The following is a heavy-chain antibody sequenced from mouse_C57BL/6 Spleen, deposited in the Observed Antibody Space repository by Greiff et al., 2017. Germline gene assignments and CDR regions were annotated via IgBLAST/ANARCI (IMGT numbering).Heavy chain of an antibody. CDR2: IHPNSGST. CDR1: GYTYTSYW. Sequence: QVQLQQPGAELVKPGASVKLSCKASGYTYTSYWMHWVKQRPGQGLEWIGMIHPNSGSTNYNEKFKSKATLTVDKSSSTAYMQLSSLTSEDSAVYYCARRNGYAMDYWGQGTSVTVSS. V-gene: IGHV1-64*01. CDR3: ARRNGYAMDY. J-gene: IGHJ4*01.